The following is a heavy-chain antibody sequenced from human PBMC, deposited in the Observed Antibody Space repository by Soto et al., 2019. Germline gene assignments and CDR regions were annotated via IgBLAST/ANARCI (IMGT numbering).Heavy chain of an antibody. CDR1: GGSFSGYY. V-gene: IGHV4-34*01. CDR2: INHSGST. CDR3: AGLGFPDWFDP. J-gene: IGHJ5*02. Sequence: QVQLQQWGAGLLKPSETLSLTCAVYGGSFSGYYWSWIRQPPGKGLEWIGEINHSGSTNYNLSLSSRVTISVDTTKNHFSRKRSTVTAADTDVYYWAGLGFPDWFDPWGKVNLVTVYS. D-gene: IGHD3-16*01.